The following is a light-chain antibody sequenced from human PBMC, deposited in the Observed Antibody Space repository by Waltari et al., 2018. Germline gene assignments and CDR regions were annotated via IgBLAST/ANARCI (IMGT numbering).Light chain of an antibody. J-gene: IGLJ2*01. CDR2: DVS. CDR1: SSGVGGYNY. CDR3: CSYAGNYAV. V-gene: IGLV2-11*01. Sequence: QSALTQPRSVSGSPGQSVTTSCTGTSSGVGGYNYVSWYQQHPGKAPKRMIYDVSNRPSGVPVRFSGSKSGNTASLTISGLQAEDEADYYCCSYAGNYAVFGGGTKAAVL.